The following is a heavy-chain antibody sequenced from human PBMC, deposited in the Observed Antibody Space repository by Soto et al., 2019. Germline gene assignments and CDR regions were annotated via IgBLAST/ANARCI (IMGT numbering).Heavy chain of an antibody. Sequence: SDTSSVVDGSISRYDWNRIRKNPGKGLEWIGYIYYSGSTNYNPSLKSRVTISVDTSKNQFSLKLSSVTAADTAVYYCARDNGYSYGYTLDHWGQGTLVSVSS. J-gene: IGHJ4*02. CDR3: ARDNGYSYGYTLDH. D-gene: IGHD5-18*01. CDR2: IYYSGST. CDR1: DGSISRYD. V-gene: IGHV4-59*01.